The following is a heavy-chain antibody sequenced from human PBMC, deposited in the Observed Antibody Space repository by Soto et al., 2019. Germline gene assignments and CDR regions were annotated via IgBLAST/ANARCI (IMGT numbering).Heavy chain of an antibody. CDR2: ISGDNGDT. D-gene: IGHD4-17*01. Sequence: QVQLVQSGAEVKKPGATEKVSCKASGYTFSNYGISWVRQAPGQGLEWMGWISGDNGDTEYAHKFKGRLTMTTDTATSTAYMELRGLTADDSAVFCCARDSGNFGVSRDFLNHWGQGTLITVSS. CDR3: ARDSGNFGVSRDFLNH. V-gene: IGHV1-18*01. CDR1: GYTFSNYG. J-gene: IGHJ5*02.